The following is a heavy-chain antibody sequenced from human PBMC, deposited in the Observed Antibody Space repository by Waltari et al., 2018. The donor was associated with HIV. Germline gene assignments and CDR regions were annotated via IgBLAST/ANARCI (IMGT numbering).Heavy chain of an antibody. CDR1: GGSISSGDYY. Sequence: QVQLQESGPGLVKPSQTLSLTCTVSGGSISSGDYYWSWIRQPPGKGLEWIGYIYYSGSTYYNPSLKSRVTISVDTSKNQFSLKLSSVTAADTAVYYCARDIGFDYYGSGSYYTYYGMDVWGQGTTVTVSS. CDR3: ARDIGFDYYGSGSYYTYYGMDV. D-gene: IGHD3-10*01. V-gene: IGHV4-30-4*01. CDR2: IYYSGST. J-gene: IGHJ6*02.